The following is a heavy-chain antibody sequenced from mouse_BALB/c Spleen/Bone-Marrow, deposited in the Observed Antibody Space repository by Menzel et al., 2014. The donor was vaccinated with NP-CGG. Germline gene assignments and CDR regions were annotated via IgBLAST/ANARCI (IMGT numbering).Heavy chain of an antibody. J-gene: IGHJ4*01. Sequence: VQLQQSGAELMKPGASMKVSCKATGYTFSSYWIEWVKQRPGHGLEWIGEILPGSGSTNYNERFKGKATFTADTFSNTAYMQLSSLASEDSAVYYCARAYYVNYDAMDYWGQGTSVTVSS. CDR2: ILPGSGST. CDR3: ARAYYVNYDAMDY. V-gene: IGHV1-9*01. CDR1: GYTFSSYW. D-gene: IGHD2-10*01.